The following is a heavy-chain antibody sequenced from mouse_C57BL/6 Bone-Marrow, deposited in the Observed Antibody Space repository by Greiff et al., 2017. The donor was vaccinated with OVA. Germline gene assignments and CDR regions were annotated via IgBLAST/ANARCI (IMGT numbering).Heavy chain of an antibody. CDR3: TRDFSWSWFAY. Sequence: QVQLQQSGAELVRPGASVTLSCKASGYTFTDYEMHWVKQTPVHGLEWIGAIDPETGGTAYNQKFKGKAILTADKSSSTAYMELRSLTSEDSAVYYCTRDFSWSWFAYWGQGTLVTVSA. CDR1: GYTFTDYE. V-gene: IGHV1-15*01. D-gene: IGHD1-1*01. J-gene: IGHJ3*01. CDR2: IDPETGGT.